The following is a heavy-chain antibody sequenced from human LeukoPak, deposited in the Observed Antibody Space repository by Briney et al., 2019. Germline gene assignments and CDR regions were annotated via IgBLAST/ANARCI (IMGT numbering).Heavy chain of an antibody. CDR3: AEQGISYYAQYYFAY. J-gene: IGHJ4*02. CDR2: IYYSGST. CDR1: GGSISSSGYY. V-gene: IGHV4-39*01. Sequence: PSETLSLTCTVSGGSISSSGYYWGWIRQPPGKGLEWIGSIYYSGSTYYNPSLKSRVTISVDTSKNQFSLKLTSVTAADTAVYYCAEQGISYYAQYYFAYWGQGTLVTVSS. D-gene: IGHD3-22*01.